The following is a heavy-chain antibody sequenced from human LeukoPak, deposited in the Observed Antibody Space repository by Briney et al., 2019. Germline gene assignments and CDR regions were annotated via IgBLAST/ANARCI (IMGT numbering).Heavy chain of an antibody. Sequence: GGSLRLSCAASGFPFSSYAMSWVRQAPGKGLEWVSGISTTGGSTSYADSVKGRFTISRDNPRTTLYMEMNSLRAEDTAVYYCSVMHRYYDGSGYWVQWGQGTLVTVSS. CDR1: GFPFSSYA. V-gene: IGHV3-23*01. D-gene: IGHD3-22*01. CDR3: SVMHRYYDGSGYWVQ. J-gene: IGHJ4*02. CDR2: ISTTGGST.